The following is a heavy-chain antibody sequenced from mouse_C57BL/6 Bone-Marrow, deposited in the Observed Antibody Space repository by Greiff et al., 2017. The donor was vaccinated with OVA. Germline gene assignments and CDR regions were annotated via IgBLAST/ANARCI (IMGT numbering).Heavy chain of an antibody. J-gene: IGHJ3*01. CDR2: IYPGSGST. Sequence: QVHVKQSGAELVKPGASVKMSCKASGYTFTSYWITWVKQRPGQGLEWIGDIYPGSGSTNYNEKFKSKATLTVDTSSSTAYMQLSSLTSEDSAVYYCARKAGTAWFAYWGQGTLVTVSA. V-gene: IGHV1-55*01. D-gene: IGHD4-1*01. CDR1: GYTFTSYW. CDR3: ARKAGTAWFAY.